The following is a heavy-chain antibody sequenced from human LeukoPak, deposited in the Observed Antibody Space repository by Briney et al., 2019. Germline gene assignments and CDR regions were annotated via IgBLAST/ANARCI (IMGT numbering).Heavy chain of an antibody. D-gene: IGHD5-24*01. J-gene: IGHJ4*02. CDR2: IIPILGIA. CDR3: ARGRKMATMGD. V-gene: IGHV1-69*04. CDR1: GGTFSSYA. Sequence: SVKVSCKASGGTFSSYAISWVRQAPGQGPEWMGRIIPILGIANYAQKFQGRVTITAGKSTSTAYMELSSLRSEDTAVYYCARGRKMATMGDWGQGTLVTVSS.